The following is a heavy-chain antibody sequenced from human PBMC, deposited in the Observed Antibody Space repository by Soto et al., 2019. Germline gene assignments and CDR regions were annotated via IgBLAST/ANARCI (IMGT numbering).Heavy chain of an antibody. Sequence: QVHLVQSGAEVRKPGSSVKVSCKASRDTFNSYAITWVRQAPGQGLEWMGGIIPILGTTKYAQKFQGRVTMTADESTSTAYMELSSLRSEDKAVYYCAAGGRNGYIKWGQGTQVTVSS. D-gene: IGHD5-12*01. CDR1: RDTFNSYA. CDR3: AAGGRNGYIK. V-gene: IGHV1-69*01. CDR2: IIPILGTT. J-gene: IGHJ4*02.